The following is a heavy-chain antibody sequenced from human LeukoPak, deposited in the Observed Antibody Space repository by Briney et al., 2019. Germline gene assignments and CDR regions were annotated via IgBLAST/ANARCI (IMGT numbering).Heavy chain of an antibody. D-gene: IGHD2-21*02. CDR3: AKGFCGGDCSMDY. CDR1: GFSFDDYT. J-gene: IGHJ4*02. Sequence: GGSLRLSCAASGFSFDDYTMHWVRQAPGRGLEWVSLISWDGGSTYYADSVKGRFTISRDNSKNSLYLQMNSLRTEDTALYYCAKGFCGGDCSMDYWGQGTLVTVSS. V-gene: IGHV3-43*01. CDR2: ISWDGGST.